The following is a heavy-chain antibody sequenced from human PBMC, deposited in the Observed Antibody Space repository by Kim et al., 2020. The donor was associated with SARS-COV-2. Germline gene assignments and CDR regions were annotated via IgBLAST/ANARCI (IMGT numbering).Heavy chain of an antibody. CDR1: GFTFSSYW. D-gene: IGHD6-19*01. J-gene: IGHJ4*02. CDR2: IKQDGSEK. V-gene: IGHV3-7*05. Sequence: GGSLRLSCAASGFTFSSYWMSWVRQAPGKGLQWVANIKQDGSEKYYVGSVKGRFTISRDNAKNSLYLQMNSLRAEDTAVYYCVAGGGWSFTHWGQGTLVTVSS. CDR3: VAGGGWSFTH.